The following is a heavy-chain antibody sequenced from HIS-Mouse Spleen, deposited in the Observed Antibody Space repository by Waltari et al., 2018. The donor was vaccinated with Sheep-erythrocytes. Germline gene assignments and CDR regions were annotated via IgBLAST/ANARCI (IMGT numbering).Heavy chain of an antibody. CDR3: AQTGATTPHFDY. D-gene: IGHD1-26*01. CDR2: IIPILGIA. Sequence: QVQLVQSGAEVKKPGSSVKVSCTASGCTFSSYAISWVRQAPGQGLEWMGRIIPILGIANYAQKFQGRVTITADKSTSTAYMELSSLRSEDTAVYYCAQTGATTPHFDYWGQGTLVTVSS. CDR1: GCTFSSYA. J-gene: IGHJ4*02. V-gene: IGHV1-69*04.